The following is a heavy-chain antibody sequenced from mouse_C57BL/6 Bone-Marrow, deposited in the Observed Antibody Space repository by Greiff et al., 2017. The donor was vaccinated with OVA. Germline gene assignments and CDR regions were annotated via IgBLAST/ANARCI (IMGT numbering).Heavy chain of an antibody. CDR3: ARGGGGSSYDWYFDV. J-gene: IGHJ1*03. CDR1: GFSLTSYG. V-gene: IGHV2-2*01. D-gene: IGHD1-1*01. Sequence: VKLVESGPGLVQPSQSLSITCTVSGFSLTSYGVHWVRQSPGKGLEWLGVIWSGGSTDYNAAFISRLSISKDNSKSQVFFKMNSLQADDTAIYYCARGGGGSSYDWYFDVWGTGTTVTVSS. CDR2: IWSGGST.